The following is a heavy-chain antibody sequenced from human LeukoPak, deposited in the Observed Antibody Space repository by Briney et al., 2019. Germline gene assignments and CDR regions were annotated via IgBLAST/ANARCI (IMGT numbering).Heavy chain of an antibody. CDR1: GFTFSSYG. CDR2: IRYDGSNK. V-gene: IGHV3-30*02. CDR3: AKERYSGYDFDY. D-gene: IGHD5-12*01. J-gene: IGHJ4*02. Sequence: GGSLRLSCAASGFTFSSYGMHWVRQAPGKGLEWVAFIRYDGSNKYYADSVKGRFTISRDSSKNTLYLQMNSLRAEDTAVYYCAKERYSGYDFDYWGQGTLVTVSS.